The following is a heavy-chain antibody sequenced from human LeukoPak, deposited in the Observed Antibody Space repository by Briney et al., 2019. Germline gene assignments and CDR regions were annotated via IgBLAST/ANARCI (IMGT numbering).Heavy chain of an antibody. CDR3: ARLPVYSSGWQADF. D-gene: IGHD6-19*01. Sequence: KPSETLSLTCTVSGGSISSSSYYWGWIRQPPGKGLEWIGMIHYSGRTYYNTSLMSRVTISVDTSKDQFSLKLTSVSAADTAVYYCARLPVYSSGWQADFWGQGTLVTVSS. CDR2: IHYSGRT. CDR1: GGSISSSSYY. J-gene: IGHJ4*02. V-gene: IGHV4-39*01.